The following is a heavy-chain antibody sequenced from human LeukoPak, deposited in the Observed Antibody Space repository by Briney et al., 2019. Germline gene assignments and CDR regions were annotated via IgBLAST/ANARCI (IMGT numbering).Heavy chain of an antibody. CDR1: GFIFDDYG. Sequence: GGSLRLSCAASGFIFDDYGMSWVRQAPGKGLEWVSGINWSGGSKGYADSVKGRFTISRDNAKNSLYLQMNSLRAEDTALYYCARGCCSGGFCYWDYYYYYMDVWGKGTTVTVSS. CDR2: INWSGGSK. D-gene: IGHD2-15*01. CDR3: ARGCCSGGFCYWDYYYYYMDV. V-gene: IGHV3-20*04. J-gene: IGHJ6*03.